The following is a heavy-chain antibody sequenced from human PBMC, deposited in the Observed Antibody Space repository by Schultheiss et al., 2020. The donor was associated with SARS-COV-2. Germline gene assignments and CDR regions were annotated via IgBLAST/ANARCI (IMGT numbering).Heavy chain of an antibody. CDR1: GGSISSYY. CDR3: ARLGAAAVGFQH. CDR2: IYYSGST. Sequence: SQTLSLTCTVSGGSISSYYWSWIRQPPGKGLEWIGYIYYSGSTNYNPSLKSRVTISVDTSKNQFSLKLSSVTAADTALYYCARLGAAAVGFQHWGQGTLVTVSS. D-gene: IGHD6-13*01. V-gene: IGHV4-59*08. J-gene: IGHJ1*01.